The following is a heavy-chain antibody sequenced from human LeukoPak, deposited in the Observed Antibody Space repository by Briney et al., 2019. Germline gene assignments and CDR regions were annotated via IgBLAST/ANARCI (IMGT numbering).Heavy chain of an antibody. CDR1: GITVSNNY. Sequence: PGGSLRLSCAASGITVSNNYMSWVRQAPGKGLEWVAVIYSGGSTYYTDSVKGRFTISRDNSKNTLSLQMNSLRPEDTAVYYCATLTYHSDYWGQGTLVTVSS. CDR3: ATLTYHSDY. J-gene: IGHJ4*02. CDR2: IYSGGST. D-gene: IGHD1-14*01. V-gene: IGHV3-66*02.